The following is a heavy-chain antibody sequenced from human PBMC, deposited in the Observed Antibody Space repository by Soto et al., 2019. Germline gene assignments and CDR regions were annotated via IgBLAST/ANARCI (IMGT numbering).Heavy chain of an antibody. Sequence: SQTLSLTCAISGNSVSSNSAAWNFISRYPSRGLESLGRTYYRSKWYNDYAVSVKSRITINPDTSQNQLSLQLNSVTAEDTAVYDCARGNAAGAGQYYDYYAMEVGGQGSTVTVSS. V-gene: IGHV6-1*01. D-gene: IGHD6-13*01. CDR3: ARGNAAGAGQYYDYYAMEV. J-gene: IGHJ6*02. CDR1: GNSVSSNSAA. CDR2: TYYRSKWYN.